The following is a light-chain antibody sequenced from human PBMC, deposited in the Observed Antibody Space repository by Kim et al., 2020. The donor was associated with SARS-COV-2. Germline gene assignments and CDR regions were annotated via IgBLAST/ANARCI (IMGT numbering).Light chain of an antibody. V-gene: IGLV4-69*01. J-gene: IGLJ2*01. CDR2: LNSDGSH. Sequence: QPVLTQSPSASASLGASVKLTCTLSSGHSSSAIAWHQQLPEKGPRYLMKLNSDGSHSRGDGIPARFSGSSSGAERYLTISSLQSEDEADYYCQTWVTGIVVFGGGTQLIVL. CDR1: SGHSSSA. CDR3: QTWVTGIVV.